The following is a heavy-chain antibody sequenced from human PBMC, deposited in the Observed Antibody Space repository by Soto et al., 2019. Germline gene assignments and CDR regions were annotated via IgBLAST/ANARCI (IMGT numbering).Heavy chain of an antibody. Sequence: EVQLLESGGGLVQPGGSLRLSCAASGFTFSSYAMSWVRQAPGKGLEWVSAISGSGGSTYYADSVKGRFTISRDNSKNTLYLQMNSLRAEDTAVYYCAKGRGYCTNGVCGHTNLLNNDAFDIWGQGTMVTVSS. CDR3: AKGRGYCTNGVCGHTNLLNNDAFDI. V-gene: IGHV3-23*01. J-gene: IGHJ3*02. CDR2: ISGSGGST. D-gene: IGHD2-8*01. CDR1: GFTFSSYA.